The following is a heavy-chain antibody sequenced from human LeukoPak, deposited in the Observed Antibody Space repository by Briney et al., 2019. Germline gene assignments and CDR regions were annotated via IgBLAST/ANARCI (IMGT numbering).Heavy chain of an antibody. CDR1: GGSISSYY. J-gene: IGHJ4*02. Sequence: PSETLSLTCAVSGGSISSYYWSWIRQPPGKGLEWIGYIYHTGSTNYNPSFESRVTMSVDTSKNQFSLKLSSVTAADTAVYYCARSSGHYWAFDYWGQGTLVTVSS. CDR2: IYHTGST. V-gene: IGHV4-59*01. D-gene: IGHD3-22*01. CDR3: ARSSGHYWAFDY.